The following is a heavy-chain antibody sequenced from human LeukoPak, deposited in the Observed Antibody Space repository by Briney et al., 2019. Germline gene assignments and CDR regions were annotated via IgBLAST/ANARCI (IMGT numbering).Heavy chain of an antibody. Sequence: ASVKVSCKTSGYTFTAYYIHWVRQAPGQGLQWMAWINPNSGGTSSAQKFQGRVTVTTDTTISTAYMELTSLRSDDTAVYYCVRDFQNNKWYRGPGNYFDFWGQGTLVTVSS. CDR2: INPNSGGT. J-gene: IGHJ4*02. D-gene: IGHD1-26*01. CDR1: GYTFTAYY. CDR3: VRDFQNNKWYRGPGNYFDF. V-gene: IGHV1-2*02.